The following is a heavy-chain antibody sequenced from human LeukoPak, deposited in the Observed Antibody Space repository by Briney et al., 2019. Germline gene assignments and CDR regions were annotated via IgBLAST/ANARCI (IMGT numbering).Heavy chain of an antibody. Sequence: GGSLRLSCAASGFTVSGSYMNWVRQAPGKGLEWVSIIYSGGSTDYADYLKGRFTISRDNSKNTLYLQMNSLRAEDTAVYYCATSIVVVGYYGMDVWGQGTTVTVSS. V-gene: IGHV3-66*01. J-gene: IGHJ6*02. D-gene: IGHD2-15*01. CDR1: GFTVSGSY. CDR3: ATSIVVVGYYGMDV. CDR2: IYSGGST.